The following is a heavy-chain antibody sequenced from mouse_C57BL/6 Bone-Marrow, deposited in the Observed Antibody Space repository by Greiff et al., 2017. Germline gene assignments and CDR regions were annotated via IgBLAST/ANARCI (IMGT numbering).Heavy chain of an antibody. V-gene: IGHV5-9*01. Sequence: EVQLQQSGGGLVKPGGSLTLSCAASGFTFSSYTMSWVRQTPEKRLEWVATISGGGGNTYYPDSVKGRFTISRDTANNNLYLQMSSLRSEDTALYYCARLDITTVVENYYAMDYWGQGTSVTVSS. CDR1: GFTFSSYT. J-gene: IGHJ4*01. CDR2: ISGGGGNT. CDR3: ARLDITTVVENYYAMDY. D-gene: IGHD1-1*01.